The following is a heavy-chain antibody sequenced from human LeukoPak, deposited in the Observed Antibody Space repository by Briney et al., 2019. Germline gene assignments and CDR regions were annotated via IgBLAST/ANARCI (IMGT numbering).Heavy chain of an antibody. V-gene: IGHV3-23*01. D-gene: IGHD2-2*01. CDR3: AKVGECSSTSCSSQYNWFDP. Sequence: GGSLRLSCAASGFTFSSYAMSWVRQAPGKGLEWVSAISGSGGSTYYADSVKGRFTISRDNSKNTLYLQMNSLRAEDTAVYYCAKVGECSSTSCSSQYNWFDPWGQGTLATVSS. CDR2: ISGSGGST. CDR1: GFTFSSYA. J-gene: IGHJ5*02.